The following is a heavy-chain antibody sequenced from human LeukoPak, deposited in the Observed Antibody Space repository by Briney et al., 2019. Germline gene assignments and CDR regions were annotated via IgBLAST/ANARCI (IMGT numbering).Heavy chain of an antibody. V-gene: IGHV1-18*01. J-gene: IGHJ4*02. Sequence: ASVKVSCKASGYTFTSYGISWVRQAPGQGLEWMGWISAYNGNTNYAQKFQGRVTMTRNTSISTAYMELSSLRSDDTAVYYCARRNFDYFDSWGQGTLVTVSS. CDR2: ISAYNGNT. D-gene: IGHD1-7*01. CDR3: ARRNFDYFDS. CDR1: GYTFTSYG.